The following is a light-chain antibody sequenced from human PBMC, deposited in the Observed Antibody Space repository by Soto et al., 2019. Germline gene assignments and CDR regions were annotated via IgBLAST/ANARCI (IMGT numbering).Light chain of an antibody. CDR3: QRSYRSPET. CDR2: AAS. Sequence: DIQMTQSPSSLSASVGDRVTITCRASQSIDNYLNWYQQKPGKAPNLLIYAASTLLSGVPSRFSGRGSRTHFTLTINSLQPEDFATYYCQRSYRSPETFGQGTKVEIK. CDR1: QSIDNY. J-gene: IGKJ1*01. V-gene: IGKV1-39*01.